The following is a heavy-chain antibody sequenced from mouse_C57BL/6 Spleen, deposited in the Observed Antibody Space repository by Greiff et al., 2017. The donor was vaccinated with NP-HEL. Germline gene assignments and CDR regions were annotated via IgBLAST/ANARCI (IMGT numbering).Heavy chain of an antibody. J-gene: IGHJ4*01. D-gene: IGHD6-1*02. CDR3: ATRQLPTLSYYYAMDY. CDR1: GYTFTSYW. V-gene: IGHV1-50*01. CDR2: IDPSDSYT. Sequence: QVQLQQPGAELVKPGASVKLSCKASGYTFTSYWMQWVKQRPGQGLEWIGEIDPSDSYTNYNQKFKGKATLTVDKSSSTAYMQLSSQTSADSAVYYCATRQLPTLSYYYAMDYWGQGTSVTVSS.